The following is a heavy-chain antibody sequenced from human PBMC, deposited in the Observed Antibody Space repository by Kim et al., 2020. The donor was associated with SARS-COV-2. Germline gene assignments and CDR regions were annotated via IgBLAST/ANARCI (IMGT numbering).Heavy chain of an antibody. J-gene: IGHJ2*01. Sequence: GGSVRLSCAASGFTFSSYSMNWVRQAPGKGLEWVSSISSSSSYIDYADSVKGRFTISRDNAKNSLYLQMTSLRAEDTAVYYCARALSTVTTIYWYFDLWG. CDR3: ARALSTVTTIYWYFDL. CDR2: ISSSSSYI. D-gene: IGHD4-17*01. V-gene: IGHV3-21*01. CDR1: GFTFSSYS.